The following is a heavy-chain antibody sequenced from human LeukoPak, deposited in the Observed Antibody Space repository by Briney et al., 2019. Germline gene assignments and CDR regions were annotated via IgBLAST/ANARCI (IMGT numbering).Heavy chain of an antibody. V-gene: IGHV3-7*04. Sequence: GGSLRPSCAAAGFTFSNYWMDWVRHAPGKWLEWVANIKQDGSAKYYVDSVKGRFTISRDNAKNSLYLQMNSLGAEDTAVYYCARTIREQWLTIDYWGQGTLVTFSS. CDR2: IKQDGSAK. CDR3: ARTIREQWLTIDY. D-gene: IGHD6-19*01. J-gene: IGHJ4*02. CDR1: GFTFSNYW.